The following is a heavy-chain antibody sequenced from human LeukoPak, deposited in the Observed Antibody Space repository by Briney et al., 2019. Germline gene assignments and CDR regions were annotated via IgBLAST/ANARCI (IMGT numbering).Heavy chain of an antibody. CDR2: IHRDSST. J-gene: IGHJ5*02. Sequence: PGGSLRLSCVVSGFTVTSDYMSWVRQAPGQGLDWVSIIHRDSSTFYADSVKGRFTISRDNSKNTLYLQLSSLRVEDTAVNYCASRGTWGQGTLVTVSS. V-gene: IGHV3-66*01. CDR1: GFTVTSDY. D-gene: IGHD3-10*01. CDR3: ASRGT.